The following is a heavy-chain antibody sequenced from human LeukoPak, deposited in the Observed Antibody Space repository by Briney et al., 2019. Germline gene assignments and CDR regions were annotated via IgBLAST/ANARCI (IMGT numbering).Heavy chain of an antibody. CDR3: AKIGLRFLEWLLSPMDV. J-gene: IGHJ6*03. V-gene: IGHV3-23*01. D-gene: IGHD3-3*01. Sequence: PSETLSLTCTVSGGSISSSSYYWGWIRQPPGKGLEWVSAISGSGGSTYYADSVKGRFTISRDNSKNTLYLQMNSLRAEDTAVYYCAKIGLRFLEWLLSPMDVWGKGTTVTVSS. CDR2: ISGSGGST. CDR1: GGSISSSSYY.